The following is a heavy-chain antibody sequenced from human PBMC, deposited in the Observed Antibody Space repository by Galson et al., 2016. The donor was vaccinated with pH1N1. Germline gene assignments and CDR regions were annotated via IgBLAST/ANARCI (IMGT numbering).Heavy chain of an antibody. D-gene: IGHD6-25*01. V-gene: IGHV3-7*01. J-gene: IGHJ4*02. Sequence: SLRLSCAASGFTFSSYWMSWVRQAPGKGLEWVANINQDGSVKYYVDPVKGRFTTSRDNAKNSVYLQMNSLGAEDTAVYYCAREIAAAGSYWGQGTLVTVSS. CDR3: AREIAAAGSY. CDR1: GFTFSSYW. CDR2: INQDGSVK.